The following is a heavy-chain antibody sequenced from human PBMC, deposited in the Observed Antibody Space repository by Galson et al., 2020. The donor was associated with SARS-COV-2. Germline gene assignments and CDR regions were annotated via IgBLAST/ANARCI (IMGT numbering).Heavy chain of an antibody. J-gene: IGHJ4*02. Sequence: TGGSLRLSCAASGFTFSSYGMHWVRQAPGKGLEWVAVISYDGSNKYYADSVKGRFTISRDNSKNTLYLQMNSLRAEDTAVYYCAKGADYDFWSGPGGLIDYWGQGTLVTVAS. V-gene: IGHV3-30*18. CDR1: GFTFSSYG. D-gene: IGHD3-3*01. CDR3: AKGADYDFWSGPGGLIDY. CDR2: ISYDGSNK.